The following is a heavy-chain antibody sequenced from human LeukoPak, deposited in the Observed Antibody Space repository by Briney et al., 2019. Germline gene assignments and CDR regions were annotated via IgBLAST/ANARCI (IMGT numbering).Heavy chain of an antibody. Sequence: GGSLRLSCAASGFTFSSYWMHWVRQAPGKGLAWVSRINSDGSSTIYADSVKGRFTISRDNAKNTLYLQMNSLRAKDTAVYYCARGAARLGSDYWGQGTLVTVSS. CDR2: INSDGSST. CDR1: GFTFSSYW. J-gene: IGHJ4*02. V-gene: IGHV3-74*01. D-gene: IGHD6-6*01. CDR3: ARGAARLGSDY.